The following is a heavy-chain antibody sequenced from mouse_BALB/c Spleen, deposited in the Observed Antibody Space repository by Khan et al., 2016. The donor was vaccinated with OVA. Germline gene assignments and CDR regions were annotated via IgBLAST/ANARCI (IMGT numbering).Heavy chain of an antibody. CDR3: ARTARLKY. V-gene: IGHV3-2*02. CDR1: GYSITSGYG. J-gene: IGHJ2*01. Sequence: EVQLQESGPGLVKPSQSLSLTCTVTGYSITSGYGWNWIRQFPGNKLEWMGYISYSGSTNYNPSLKSRISITRDTSKNQVFLQLNSVTSEETATYYCARTARLKYWGQGTTLTVSS. CDR2: ISYSGST. D-gene: IGHD1-2*01.